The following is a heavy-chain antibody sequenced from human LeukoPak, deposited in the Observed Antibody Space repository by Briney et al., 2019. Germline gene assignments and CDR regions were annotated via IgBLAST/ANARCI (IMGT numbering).Heavy chain of an antibody. D-gene: IGHD6-19*01. Sequence: GGSLRLSCAASGFTFSSYSMNWVRQAPGKGLEWVAVISYDGSNKYYADSVEGRFTISRDNSKNTLYLQMNSLRAEDTAVYYCARDPSSGPELDYYYYMDVWGKGTTVTVSS. CDR2: ISYDGSNK. V-gene: IGHV3-30*03. J-gene: IGHJ6*03. CDR3: ARDPSSGPELDYYYYMDV. CDR1: GFTFSSYS.